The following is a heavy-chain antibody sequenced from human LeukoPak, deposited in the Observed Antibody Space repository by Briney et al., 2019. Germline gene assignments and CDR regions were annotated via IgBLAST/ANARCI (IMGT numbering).Heavy chain of an antibody. CDR2: INHSGST. D-gene: IGHD1-26*01. Sequence: PSETLSLTCAVYGGSFSGYYWSWIRQPPGKGLEWIGEINHSGSTNYNPSLKSRVTISVDTSKNQFSLKLSSVTAADTAVYYCARSPPEWELGYAFDIWGQGTMVTVSS. CDR1: GGSFSGYY. J-gene: IGHJ3*02. V-gene: IGHV4-34*01. CDR3: ARSPPEWELGYAFDI.